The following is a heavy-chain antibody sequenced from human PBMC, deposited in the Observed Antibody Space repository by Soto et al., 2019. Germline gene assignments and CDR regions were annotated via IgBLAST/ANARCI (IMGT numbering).Heavy chain of an antibody. J-gene: IGHJ1*01. V-gene: IGHV4-39*01. CDR2: IYYSGTT. CDR1: ADSISSSSYY. Sequence: SETLSLTCTVSADSISSSSYYWGWIRQPPGKRLEWIGSIYYSGTTYYNPSLKSRVTISVDTSKNQFSLKLSSVTAADTAVYYCARHYVEGSGWYFQHRGQGTLVTVSS. D-gene: IGHD6-19*01. CDR3: ARHYVEGSGWYFQH.